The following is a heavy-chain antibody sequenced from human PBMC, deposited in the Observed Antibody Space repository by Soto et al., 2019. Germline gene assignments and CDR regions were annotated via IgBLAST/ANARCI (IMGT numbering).Heavy chain of an antibody. Sequence: GESLKISCKGSGYSFTSYWISWVRQMPGKGLEWMGRIDPSDSYTNYSPSFQGHVTIPADKSISTAYLQWSSLKASDTAMYYCASEYYYDSSGYYGTAYYYGMDVWGQGTTVTVSS. V-gene: IGHV5-10-1*01. CDR2: IDPSDSYT. CDR1: GYSFTSYW. D-gene: IGHD3-22*01. CDR3: ASEYYYDSSGYYGTAYYYGMDV. J-gene: IGHJ6*02.